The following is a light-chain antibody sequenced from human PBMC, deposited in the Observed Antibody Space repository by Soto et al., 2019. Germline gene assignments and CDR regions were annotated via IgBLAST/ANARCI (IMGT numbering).Light chain of an antibody. CDR3: QQYGSSLWT. CDR1: QSVSSSR. CDR2: GAS. Sequence: EIVMTQSPATLSVSPGEIATLSCRASQSVSSSRLAWYRQKPGQAPRILIYGASSRATGIPDRFSGSGSGTDFTLTISRLEPEDVAVYYCQQYGSSLWTLGQGTKVDIK. J-gene: IGKJ1*01. V-gene: IGKV3-20*01.